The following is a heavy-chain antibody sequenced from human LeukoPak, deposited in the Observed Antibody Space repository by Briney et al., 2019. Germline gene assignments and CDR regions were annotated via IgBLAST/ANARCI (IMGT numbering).Heavy chain of an antibody. D-gene: IGHD3-22*01. J-gene: IGHJ6*03. CDR2: ISSSGSTI. CDR3: ARVGGSSGYYYYYYYMDV. CDR1: GGSFSDYY. V-gene: IGHV3-11*04. Sequence: LSLTCAVYGGSFSDYYMSWIRQAPGKGLEWVSYISSSGSTIYYADSVKGRFTISRDNAKNSLYLQMNSLRAEDTAVYYCARVGGSSGYYYYYYYMDVWGKGTKVTVSS.